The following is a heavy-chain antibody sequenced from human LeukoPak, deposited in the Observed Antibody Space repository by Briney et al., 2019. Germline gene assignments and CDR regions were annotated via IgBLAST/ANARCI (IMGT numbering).Heavy chain of an antibody. CDR3: AEDSAPYYDFWSGYLGLGMDV. D-gene: IGHD3-3*01. Sequence: GGSLRLSCAASGFTFSSYGMHWVRQAPGKGLEWVAVISYDGSNKYYADSVKGRFTISRDNSKNTLYLQMNSLRAEDTAVYYCAEDSAPYYDFWSGYLGLGMDVWGQGTTVTVSS. CDR1: GFTFSSYG. V-gene: IGHV3-30*18. J-gene: IGHJ6*02. CDR2: ISYDGSNK.